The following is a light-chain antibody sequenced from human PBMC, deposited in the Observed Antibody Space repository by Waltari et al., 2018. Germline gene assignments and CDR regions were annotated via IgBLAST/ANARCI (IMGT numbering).Light chain of an antibody. V-gene: IGKV1-5*03. CDR3: QQYNSYSLLT. J-gene: IGKJ4*01. Sequence: DIQMTQSPSTLSAYVGDRFTITWRASQNISNWLAWYQQKPGKAPKLLIYKASNLESGVPSRFSGSGSGTEFTLTISSLQPDDFATYYCQQYNSYSLLTFGGGTKVEIK. CDR1: QNISNW. CDR2: KAS.